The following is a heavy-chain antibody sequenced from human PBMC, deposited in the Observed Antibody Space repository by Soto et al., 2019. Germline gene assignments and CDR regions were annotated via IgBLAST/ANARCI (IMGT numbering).Heavy chain of an antibody. CDR1: GGTFSPYT. CDR3: ARDWESTVSTWSFGAF. CDR2: IIPFLGVT. D-gene: IGHD3-10*01. J-gene: IGHJ4*02. Sequence: QVQLVQSGAEVKKPGSSVKVSCKASGGTFSPYTVNWVRQAPGQGLEWMGRIIPFLGVTNYAQKFQARVTLTADTSTTKAHKELSGLRFEDTAVYYCARDWESTVSTWSFGAFWGRGTLVTVSS. V-gene: IGHV1-69*08.